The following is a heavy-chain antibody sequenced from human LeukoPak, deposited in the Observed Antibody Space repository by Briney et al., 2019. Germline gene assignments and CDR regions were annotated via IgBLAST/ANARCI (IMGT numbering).Heavy chain of an antibody. CDR1: GFTFSDAW. V-gene: IGHV3-15*01. J-gene: IGHJ4*02. CDR2: IKTKADVRTT. Sequence: GGSLRLSCAASGFTFSDAWMRWVRQAPGRGVEWVGRIKTKADVRTTAYAAPVNCRFSISRDDSNTTLYLQINSLRSEDTAVYYCTADMPASSRAADYWGQGTLVSVSS. D-gene: IGHD2-15*01. CDR3: TADMPASSRAADY.